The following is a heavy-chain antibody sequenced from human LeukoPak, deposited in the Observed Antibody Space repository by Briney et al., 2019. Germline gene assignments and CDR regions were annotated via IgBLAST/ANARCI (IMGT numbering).Heavy chain of an antibody. V-gene: IGHV3-23*01. CDR1: GFTFSDYV. D-gene: IGHD1-26*01. J-gene: IGHJ3*02. CDR3: AKDRRWRVGATIEGDAFDI. Sequence: AGGSLRLSCAASGFTFSDYVMGWVRQAPGKGLEWVSGISDSGGRTYYADSVKGRFTISRDNSKNTLYLQMNSLRAEDTAVYYCAKDRRWRVGATIEGDAFDIWGQGTMVTVSS. CDR2: ISDSGGRT.